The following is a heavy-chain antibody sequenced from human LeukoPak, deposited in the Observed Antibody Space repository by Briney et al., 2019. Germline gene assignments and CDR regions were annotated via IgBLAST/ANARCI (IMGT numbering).Heavy chain of an antibody. Sequence: GGSLRLSCAASGFTFTSYAMSWVRQAPGKGLEGVSGISGSGGSTYYADSVKGRFTISRDNAKNSLYLQMNSLRAEDTAVYYCAELGITMIGGVWGKGTTVTISS. CDR1: GFTFTSYA. CDR3: AELGITMIGGV. V-gene: IGHV3-23*01. CDR2: ISGSGGST. J-gene: IGHJ6*04. D-gene: IGHD3-10*02.